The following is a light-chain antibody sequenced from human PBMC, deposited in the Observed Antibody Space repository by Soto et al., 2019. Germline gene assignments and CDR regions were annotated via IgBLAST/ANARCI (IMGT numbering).Light chain of an antibody. CDR1: QSISSSY. CDR3: QQYGSSPRFT. Sequence: ELVLTQSPGTLSLSPGERATVSCRASQSISSSYLAWYQQKPGLAPRLLIYGESSRATGIPDRFSGSGSGTDFTLTISRLEPEGFAVYYCQQYGSSPRFTFGPGSKVDIK. J-gene: IGKJ3*01. V-gene: IGKV3-20*01. CDR2: GES.